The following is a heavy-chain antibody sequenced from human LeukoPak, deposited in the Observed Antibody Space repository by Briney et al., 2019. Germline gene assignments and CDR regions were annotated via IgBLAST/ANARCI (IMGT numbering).Heavy chain of an antibody. V-gene: IGHV3-21*01. D-gene: IGHD1-26*01. CDR2: ISNSNFI. CDR1: GFTFSSYS. CDR3: VRDGVVGSTARTYYFDY. J-gene: IGHJ4*02. Sequence: GGSLRLSCAASGFTFSSYSINWVRQAPGKGLEWVSYISNSNFIYYADSVKGRFTISSDNPKNSVYLQMNSLRAEDTAMYYCVRDGVVGSTARTYYFDYWGQGALVTVSS.